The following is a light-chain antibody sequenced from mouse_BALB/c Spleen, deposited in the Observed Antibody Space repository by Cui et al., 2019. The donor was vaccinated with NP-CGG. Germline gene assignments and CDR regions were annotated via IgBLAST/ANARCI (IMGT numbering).Light chain of an antibody. Sequence: QAVVTQESALTTSPGETVTLTCRSTTGAVTTSNYANWVQEKPDHLFTGLIGGTNNRAPGVPARFTGSLIGDKAALTITGAQTEDAAIYFCALWYSNHWVSGGGTKLTVL. V-gene: IGLV1*01. CDR3: ALWYSNHWV. CDR2: GTN. J-gene: IGLJ1*01. CDR1: TGAVTTSNY.